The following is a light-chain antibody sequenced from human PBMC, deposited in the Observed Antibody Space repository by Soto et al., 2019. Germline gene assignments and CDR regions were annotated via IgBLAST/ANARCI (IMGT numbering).Light chain of an antibody. V-gene: IGKV2-30*01. CDR1: QSLVYSDGNTY. CDR3: MQGTHWPRAT. Sequence: DVVMTQSPLSLPVTLGQPASISCRSSQSLVYSDGNTYLNWFQQRPGQSPRRLISKVSTRDSGVPDRFSGSGSCTDFTPKISGVEAEDVGDYDGMQGTHWPRATFGQGTKLEIK. J-gene: IGKJ2*01. CDR2: KVS.